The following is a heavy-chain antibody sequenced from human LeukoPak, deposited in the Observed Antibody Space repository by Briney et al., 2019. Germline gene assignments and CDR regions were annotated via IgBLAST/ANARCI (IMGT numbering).Heavy chain of an antibody. CDR2: ISDSGST. D-gene: IGHD2-21*02. CDR3: ARVFRGEVTSNWFDP. Sequence: NPSETLSLTCTVSGGSINGYFWTWIRQPPGKGLEWIGYISDSGSTNYNPSLKSRVTLSVDSSNTEFSLRLNSVTAADTAVYYCARVFRGEVTSNWFDPWGQGTPVTVSS. J-gene: IGHJ5*02. V-gene: IGHV4-59*01. CDR1: GGSINGYF.